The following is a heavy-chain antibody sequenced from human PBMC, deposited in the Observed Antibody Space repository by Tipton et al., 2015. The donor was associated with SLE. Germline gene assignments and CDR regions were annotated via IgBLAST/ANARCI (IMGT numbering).Heavy chain of an antibody. CDR3: ARAQSSNSSWESYYHYGMDV. CDR2: IYTGGST. CDR1: GGSISSGSYY. D-gene: IGHD6-13*01. Sequence: TLSLTCTVSGGSISSGSYYWTWIRQPAGKGLEWIGRIYTGGSTKYNPSLKSRVTISVDTSKHQFSLRLSSVTAADTAVYYCARAQSSNSSWESYYHYGMDVWGQGTTVTVSS. J-gene: IGHJ6*02. V-gene: IGHV4-61*02.